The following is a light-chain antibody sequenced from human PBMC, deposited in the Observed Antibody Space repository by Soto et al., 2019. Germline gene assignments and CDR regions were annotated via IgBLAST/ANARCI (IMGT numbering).Light chain of an antibody. Sequence: QSVLTQPASVSGSPGQSITISCTGTSSDVGGYNYVSWYQQHPGKAPKLMIYEVSNRPSGVSNSFSGSKSGNTASLTISGLQAEDEADYYCSSYTSSSPYVFGTGTTVTVL. CDR1: SSDVGGYNY. CDR2: EVS. V-gene: IGLV2-14*01. J-gene: IGLJ1*01. CDR3: SSYTSSSPYV.